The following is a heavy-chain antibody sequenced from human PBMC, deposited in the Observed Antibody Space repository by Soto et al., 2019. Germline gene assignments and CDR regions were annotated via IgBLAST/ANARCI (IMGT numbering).Heavy chain of an antibody. Sequence: EVQLVESGGGLVQPGGSLRLSCAASRFTVSSNYMNXXXXXXGKGLEWVSVIYSGGSTYYADSVKGRFTISRDNSKNTXXXXXXXXXXXXTAVYYCARXXDYGDYGTSYFDYWGQGTLVTVSS. CDR2: IYSGGST. D-gene: IGHD4-17*01. CDR3: ARXXDYGDYGTSYFDY. CDR1: RFTVSSNY. V-gene: IGHV3-66*01. J-gene: IGHJ4*02.